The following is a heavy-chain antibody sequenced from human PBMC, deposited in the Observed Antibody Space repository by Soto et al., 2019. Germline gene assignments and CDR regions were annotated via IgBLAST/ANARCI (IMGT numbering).Heavy chain of an antibody. J-gene: IGHJ5*02. D-gene: IGHD6-25*01. CDR2: ISGSGGST. CDR3: AKDAGTARSAPHINWCDP. CDR1: GFTFSISA. V-gene: IGHV3-23*01. Sequence: PGGSLRLSCAASGFTFSISAMSWVRQAPGKGLEWVSTISGSGGSTYYADSVKGRSTISRDNSKNTLYLQMNSLRAEDTAVYYCAKDAGTARSAPHINWCDPWGQGALVTVSS.